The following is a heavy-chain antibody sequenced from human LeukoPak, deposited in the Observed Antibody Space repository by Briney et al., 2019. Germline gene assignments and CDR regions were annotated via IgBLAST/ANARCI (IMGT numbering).Heavy chain of an antibody. Sequence: ASVTVSCKASGYTFSGHYMHWVRQAPGQGLEWMGWINPKNAATNYAQKFQGRVTMTRDTSSGTVYMELSSLSSDDTAVYYCARTLYIAAAPGGLDYWGQGTLVTVSS. CDR3: ARTLYIAAAPGGLDY. CDR1: GYTFSGHY. V-gene: IGHV1-2*02. D-gene: IGHD6-13*01. CDR2: INPKNAAT. J-gene: IGHJ4*02.